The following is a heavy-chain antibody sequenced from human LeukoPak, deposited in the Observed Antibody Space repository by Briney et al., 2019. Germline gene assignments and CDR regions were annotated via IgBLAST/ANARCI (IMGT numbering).Heavy chain of an antibody. J-gene: IGHJ4*02. V-gene: IGHV4-59*01. CDR2: ISDSGST. Sequence: PSETLSLPCTVSGGPIRGYSWRWLRQPPGKGLEGLGYISDSGSTNYNPSLKTRIIISLDTTKNHFSLKLGSATAADTAVYYCARWGRPNFDYWGQGTLVTVSS. CDR3: ARWGRPNFDY. CDR1: GGPIRGYS. D-gene: IGHD7-27*01.